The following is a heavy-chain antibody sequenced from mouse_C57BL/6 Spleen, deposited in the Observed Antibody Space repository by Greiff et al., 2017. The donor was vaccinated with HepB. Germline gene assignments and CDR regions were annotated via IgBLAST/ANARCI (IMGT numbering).Heavy chain of an antibody. Sequence: QVQLQQPGAELVKPGASVKLSCKASGYTFTSYWMHWVKQRPGQGLEWIGMIHPNSGSTNYNEKFKSKATLTVDKSSSTAYMQLSSLTSEDSAVYYCAREGLRRGYYYAMDYWGQGTSVTVSS. CDR1: GYTFTSYW. D-gene: IGHD2-4*01. V-gene: IGHV1-64*01. CDR3: AREGLRRGYYYAMDY. CDR2: IHPNSGST. J-gene: IGHJ4*01.